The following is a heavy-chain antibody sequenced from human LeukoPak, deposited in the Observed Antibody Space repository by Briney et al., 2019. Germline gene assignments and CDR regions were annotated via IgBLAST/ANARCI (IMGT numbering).Heavy chain of an antibody. Sequence: GGSLRLSCAASGFTFGNYAMSWVRQAPGKGLEWVSAISGSGGSTYYADSVKGRFTISRDNSKNTLYLQMNSLRAEDTAVYYCAKDRWDSTGVDYWGQGTLVTVSS. D-gene: IGHD1-14*01. CDR1: GFTFGNYA. CDR2: ISGSGGST. V-gene: IGHV3-23*01. CDR3: AKDRWDSTGVDY. J-gene: IGHJ4*02.